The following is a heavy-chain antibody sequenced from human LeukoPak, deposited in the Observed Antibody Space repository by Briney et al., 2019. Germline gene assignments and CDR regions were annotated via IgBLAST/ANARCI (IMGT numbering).Heavy chain of an antibody. CDR3: ARDNRGYDY. Sequence: GGSLRLSCAASGFTFSTYSMNWVRQAPGKGLEWISYITSSSSAIYYTDSVKGRFTVSRDNAKNSLYLQMNSLRAEDTAVYYCARDNRGYDYWDQGTLVTVSS. CDR1: GFTFSTYS. CDR2: ITSSSSAI. D-gene: IGHD5-12*01. V-gene: IGHV3-48*04. J-gene: IGHJ4*02.